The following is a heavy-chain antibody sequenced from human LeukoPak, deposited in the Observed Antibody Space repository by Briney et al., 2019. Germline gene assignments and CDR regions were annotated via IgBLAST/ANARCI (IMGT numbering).Heavy chain of an antibody. CDR2: ISYDGINK. V-gene: IGHV3-30*04. CDR3: ARDLRGSYFKGFH. Sequence: SGRSLRLSCAASGFTFSSYAMHWVRQAPGKGLEWVAIISYDGINKYYADSVKGRFTISRDNSKNKLYLQMNSLRAEDTAVYYCARDLRGSYFKGFHWGQGTLVTVSS. D-gene: IGHD1-26*01. CDR1: GFTFSSYA. J-gene: IGHJ4*02.